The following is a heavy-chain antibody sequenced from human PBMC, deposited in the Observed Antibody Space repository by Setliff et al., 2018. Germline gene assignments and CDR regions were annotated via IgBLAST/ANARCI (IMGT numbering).Heavy chain of an antibody. CDR1: RFTFSNYW. Sequence: GGSLRLSCAASRFTFSNYWMSWVRQAPGKGLEWVANIKEDGSEKYYVDSVKGRFTVSRDDAENSLYLQMTSLRAEDTAIYYCARTTGYRLEGDFDYWGQGTLVTVSS. CDR2: IKEDGSEK. J-gene: IGHJ4*02. CDR3: ARTTGYRLEGDFDY. D-gene: IGHD3-16*01. V-gene: IGHV3-7*03.